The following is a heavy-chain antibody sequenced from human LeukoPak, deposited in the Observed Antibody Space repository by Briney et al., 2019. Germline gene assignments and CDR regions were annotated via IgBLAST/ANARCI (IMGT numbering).Heavy chain of an antibody. Sequence: KPSETLSLTCSVSGGSISSLYWSWIRQPPGKGLEWIGYIYYTWSTNYNPSLKSRVTMFVDMSKNQFSLRLSSVTAADTAVYYCARHRAYSSSSPFDYWGQGTLVTVSS. CDR1: GGSISSLY. V-gene: IGHV4-59*08. CDR3: ARHRAYSSSSPFDY. J-gene: IGHJ4*02. D-gene: IGHD6-6*01. CDR2: IYYTWST.